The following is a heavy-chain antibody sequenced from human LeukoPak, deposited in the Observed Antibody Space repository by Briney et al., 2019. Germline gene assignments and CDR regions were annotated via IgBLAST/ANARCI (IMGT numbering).Heavy chain of an antibody. V-gene: IGHV3-11*04. CDR2: ISSTGSAI. CDR1: GFTFSNFA. CDR3: ARGSLVESWFDP. Sequence: GGSLRLSCAASGFTFSNFAMSWVRQAPGKGLEWVSYISSTGSAIYYADSVKGRFTISRDNAKNSLYLQMNSLRDEDTAVYYCARGSLVESWFDPWGQGTLVTVSS. J-gene: IGHJ5*02. D-gene: IGHD2-15*01.